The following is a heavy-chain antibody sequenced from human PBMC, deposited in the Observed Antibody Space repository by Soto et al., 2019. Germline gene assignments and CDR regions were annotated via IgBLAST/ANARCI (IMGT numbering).Heavy chain of an antibody. CDR1: GFTFSSYG. CDR2: IWYDGSNK. J-gene: IGHJ6*02. V-gene: IGHV3-33*01. D-gene: IGHD3-3*01. Sequence: GGSLRLSCAASGFTFSSYGMHWVRQAPGKGLEWVAVIWYDGSNKYYADSVKGRFTISRDNSKNTLYLQMNSLRAEDTAVYYCARAELRFMVSWYYYYGMDVWGQGTTVTVSS. CDR3: ARAELRFMVSWYYYYGMDV.